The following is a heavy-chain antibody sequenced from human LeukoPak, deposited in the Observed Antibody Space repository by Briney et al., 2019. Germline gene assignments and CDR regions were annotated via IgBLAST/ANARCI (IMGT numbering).Heavy chain of an antibody. D-gene: IGHD4-17*01. CDR3: ATYDYGDYQFDY. Sequence: SETLSLTCTVSGGSIGSYYWGWIRQPPGKGLEWIGYIYYSGSTNYNPSLKSRVTISVDTSKNQFSLKLNSVTAADTAVYYCATYDYGDYQFDYWGQGTLVTVSS. CDR2: IYYSGST. J-gene: IGHJ4*02. CDR1: GGSIGSYY. V-gene: IGHV4-59*01.